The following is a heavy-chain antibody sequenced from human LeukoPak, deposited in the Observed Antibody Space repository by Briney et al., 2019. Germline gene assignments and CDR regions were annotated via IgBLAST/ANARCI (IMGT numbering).Heavy chain of an antibody. CDR3: AKEKMIVKTPGAEY. D-gene: IGHD3-22*01. J-gene: IGHJ4*02. CDR1: GFTFSNYA. V-gene: IGHV3-23*01. Sequence: LSGGSLRLSCAASGFTFSNYAMSWVRQAPGKGLEWVSAISGSGGNTYYADSVKGRFTISRDNSKNTVYLQMNSLRAEDTAAYYCAKEKMIVKTPGAEYWGQGTLVTVSS. CDR2: ISGSGGNT.